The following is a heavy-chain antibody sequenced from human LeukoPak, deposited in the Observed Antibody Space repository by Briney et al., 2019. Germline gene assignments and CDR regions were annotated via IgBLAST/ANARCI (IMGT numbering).Heavy chain of an antibody. D-gene: IGHD3-16*01. CDR1: GLTLSNFW. CDR2: INQDGGEK. V-gene: IGHV3-7*03. Sequence: GGSLRLSCVASGLTLSNFWMTWVRQAPGEGLEWVATINQDGGEKYYVDSVKGRFIISRDNAKNSVYLQMDSLRAEETAVYSCVRGLLGFKNWGKEPLATVPT. CDR3: VRGLLGFKN. J-gene: IGHJ4*02.